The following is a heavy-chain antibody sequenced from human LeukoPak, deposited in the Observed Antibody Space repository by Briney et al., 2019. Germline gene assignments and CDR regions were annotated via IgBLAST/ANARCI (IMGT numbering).Heavy chain of an antibody. V-gene: IGHV1-69*05. Sequence: ASVKVSCKASGATFSSYAISWVRHAPGQGLEWMGGIIPIFGTANYAQKFQGRVTITTDESTSTAYMELSSLRSEDTAVYYCASNFWSGYYTAAGAYYYYMDVWGKGTTVTVSS. CDR2: IIPIFGTA. CDR1: GATFSSYA. D-gene: IGHD3-3*01. J-gene: IGHJ6*03. CDR3: ASNFWSGYYTAAGAYYYYMDV.